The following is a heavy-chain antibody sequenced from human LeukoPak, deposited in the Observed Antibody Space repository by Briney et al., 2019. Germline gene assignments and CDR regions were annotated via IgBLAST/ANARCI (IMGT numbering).Heavy chain of an antibody. J-gene: IGHJ4*02. D-gene: IGHD1-26*01. CDR1: GGSFSGYY. CDR2: INHSGST. V-gene: IGHV4-34*01. Sequence: PSETLSLTCAVYGGSFSGYYWSWIRQPPGKGLEWIGEINHSGSTNYNPSLKSRVTISVDTSKNQSSLKLSSVTAVDTAVYYCARWEGAYWGQGTLVTVSS. CDR3: ARWEGAY.